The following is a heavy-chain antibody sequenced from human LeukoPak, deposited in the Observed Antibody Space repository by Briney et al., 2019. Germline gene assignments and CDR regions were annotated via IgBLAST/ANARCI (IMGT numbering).Heavy chain of an antibody. Sequence: PGRSLRLSCAASGFTFSSYGMHWVRQAPGKGLEWVAVIWYDGSNKYYADSVKGRFTISRDNSKNTLYLQMNSLRAEDTAVYYCARVRDYGDYHDGMDVWGQGTTVTVS. J-gene: IGHJ6*02. CDR1: GFTFSSYG. CDR2: IWYDGSNK. CDR3: ARVRDYGDYHDGMDV. V-gene: IGHV3-33*01. D-gene: IGHD4-17*01.